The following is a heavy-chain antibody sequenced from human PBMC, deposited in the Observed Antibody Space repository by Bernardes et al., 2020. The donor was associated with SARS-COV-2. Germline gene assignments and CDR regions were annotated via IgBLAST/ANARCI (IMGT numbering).Heavy chain of an antibody. D-gene: IGHD3-3*01. CDR1: GGSIRSGDYY. Sequence: SATLSRTCTVSGGSIRSGDYYWSWIRQPPGKGLEWIGYIYYSGSTYYNPSLKSRVTISVDTSKNQFSLKLSSVTAADTAVYYCARDALGSITIFGVVTRHGMDVWGQGTTVTVSS. CDR3: ARDALGSITIFGVVTRHGMDV. J-gene: IGHJ6*02. V-gene: IGHV4-30-4*01. CDR2: IYYSGST.